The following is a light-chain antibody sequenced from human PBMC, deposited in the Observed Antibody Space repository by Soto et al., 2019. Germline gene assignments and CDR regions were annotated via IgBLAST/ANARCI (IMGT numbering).Light chain of an antibody. CDR1: QGIAND. CDR2: GAS. V-gene: IGKV1-17*01. CDR3: PQHNTYPYT. J-gene: IGKJ2*01. Sequence: DLQMTQSPSSLSASVGDRVTIACRASQGIANDLAWYQQKPGKAPRRLIYGASTLQSGVPSRFSDSGSRTEFTLTVRSLQPEDFAIYYCPQHNTYPYTFGQGTKLEIK.